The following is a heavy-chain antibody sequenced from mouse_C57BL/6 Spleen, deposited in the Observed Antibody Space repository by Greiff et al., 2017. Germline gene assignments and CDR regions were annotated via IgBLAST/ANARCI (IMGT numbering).Heavy chain of an antibody. J-gene: IGHJ2*01. CDR2: ISSGSSTI. Sequence: EVMLVESGGGLVKPGGSLKLSCAASGFTFSDYGMHWVRQAPEQGLEWVAYISSGSSTIYYADTVKGRFTISRDNAKNTLFMQMTRMRAEDTAMYYCARDYSREYGGQGTTLTVSS. V-gene: IGHV5-17*01. CDR3: ARDYSREY. CDR1: GFTFSDYG. D-gene: IGHD1-1*01.